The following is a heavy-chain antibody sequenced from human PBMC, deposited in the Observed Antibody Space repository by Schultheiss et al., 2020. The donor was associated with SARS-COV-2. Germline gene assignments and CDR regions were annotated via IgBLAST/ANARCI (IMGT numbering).Heavy chain of an antibody. D-gene: IGHD6-19*01. Sequence: GGSLRLSCAASGFTFSSYSMNWVRQAPGKGLEWIGRIKSKNDGGATDYAAPVKGRFTISRDDSQNTLYLQMNSLKIEDTAVYYCTAISKAVADTAGYWGQGTLVTVSS. CDR1: GFTFSSYS. CDR3: TAISKAVADTAGY. J-gene: IGHJ4*02. V-gene: IGHV3-15*01. CDR2: IKSKNDGGAT.